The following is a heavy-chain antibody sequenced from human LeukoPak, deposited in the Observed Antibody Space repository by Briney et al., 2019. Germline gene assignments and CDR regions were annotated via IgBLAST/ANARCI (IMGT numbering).Heavy chain of an antibody. V-gene: IGHV3-23*01. J-gene: IGHJ6*04. Sequence: GGSLRLSCAAAGFTFSSYGMSWVRQAPGKGLEWVSVISGSGGSTYYADSVKGRFTISRDNSKNTLYLQMNSLRFDDTAVYYCAKDLIPYWYYDSSGPGLDVWGKGTTVTVSS. D-gene: IGHD3-22*01. CDR3: AKDLIPYWYYDSSGPGLDV. CDR1: GFTFSSYG. CDR2: ISGSGGST.